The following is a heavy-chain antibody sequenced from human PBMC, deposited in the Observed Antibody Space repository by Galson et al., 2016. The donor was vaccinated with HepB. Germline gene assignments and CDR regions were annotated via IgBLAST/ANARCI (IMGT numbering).Heavy chain of an antibody. CDR2: LYSGGSS. J-gene: IGHJ6*02. V-gene: IGHV4-39*02. CDR1: GGSISGDRYH. Sequence: SETLSLTCTVSGGSISGDRYHWNWVRQSPEKGLEWIGTLYSGGSSNYNPSLKRRVTISVATSRNYFSLTLSSVTAADTAVYYCARALRFSPLRGFNQAERDVWGQGATDIVSS. D-gene: IGHD3-3*01. CDR3: ARALRFSPLRGFNQAERDV.